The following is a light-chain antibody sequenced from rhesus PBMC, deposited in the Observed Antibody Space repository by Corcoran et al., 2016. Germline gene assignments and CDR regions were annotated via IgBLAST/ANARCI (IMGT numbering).Light chain of an antibody. CDR1: SSVSTS. J-gene: IGKJ1*01. CDR3: QQVNSIPWT. V-gene: IGKV3-42*01. Sequence: EIVLTQSPTSMAVSQGERVTISCTASSSVSTSYLHWYQQKPGFPPRLLVYRTSSMASGFPPRFSGSGSGTSYTLTISSMESEDAANYYCQQVNSIPWTFGQGTKVEIK. CDR2: RTS.